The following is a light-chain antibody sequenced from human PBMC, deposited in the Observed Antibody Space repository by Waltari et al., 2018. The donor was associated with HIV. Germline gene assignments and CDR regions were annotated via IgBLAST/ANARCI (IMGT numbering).Light chain of an antibody. CDR3: SSYRTNNTIV. V-gene: IGLV2-18*02. CDR1: TSYVGAYNR. CDR2: EVK. J-gene: IGLJ1*01. Sequence: QSVLTQPPSVSASPGQSVNISCTGTTSYVGAYNRFSWYLQAPGTAPKVLIYEVKRRPSGVPDRFSGSKSGTTASLTISGLQADDEADYYCSSYRTNNTIVFGTGTKVTVL.